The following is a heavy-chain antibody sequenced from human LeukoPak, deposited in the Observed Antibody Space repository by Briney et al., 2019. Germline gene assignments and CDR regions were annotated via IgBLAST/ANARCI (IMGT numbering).Heavy chain of an antibody. CDR1: GGSISSSNW. D-gene: IGHD6-6*01. V-gene: IGHV4-4*02. CDR2: IYHSGST. Sequence: PSETLSLTCAVSGGSISSSNWWSWVRQPPGKGLEWIGEIYHSGSTNYNPSLKSRVTISVDKSKNQFSLKLSSVTAADTAVYYCASGSSSSPHYFDYWGQGTLVTVSS. J-gene: IGHJ4*02. CDR3: ASGSSSSPHYFDY.